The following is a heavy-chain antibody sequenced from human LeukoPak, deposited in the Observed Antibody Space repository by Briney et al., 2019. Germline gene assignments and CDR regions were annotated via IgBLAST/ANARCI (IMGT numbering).Heavy chain of an antibody. D-gene: IGHD5-12*01. CDR3: TRTVPVAPREGWYFDY. J-gene: IGHJ4*02. Sequence: KPSQTLSLTCTVSGVSISSSTDYWVWIRQPPGKGLEWIGSIFYSGRTFYNASLKSRVTISVDTSKNHFSLKLSSVTAADTAVYYCTRTVPVAPREGWYFDYWGQGALVTVSS. CDR2: IFYSGRT. V-gene: IGHV4-39*07. CDR1: GVSISSSTDY.